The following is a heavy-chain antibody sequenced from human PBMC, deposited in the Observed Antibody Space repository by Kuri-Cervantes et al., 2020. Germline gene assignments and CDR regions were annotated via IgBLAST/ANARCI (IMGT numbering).Heavy chain of an antibody. CDR3: ARMRPYSSGWYRYYFDY. CDR1: GFTFSSYA. D-gene: IGHD6-19*01. V-gene: IGHV3-23*01. J-gene: IGHJ4*02. Sequence: GGSLRLSCAAYGFTFSSYAMSWVRQAPGKGLEWLSAIVHSGGNTYYADSVKGRFTISRDNSKNTLYLQMNSLRAEDTAVYYCARMRPYSSGWYRYYFDYWGQGTLVTVSS. CDR2: IVHSGGNT.